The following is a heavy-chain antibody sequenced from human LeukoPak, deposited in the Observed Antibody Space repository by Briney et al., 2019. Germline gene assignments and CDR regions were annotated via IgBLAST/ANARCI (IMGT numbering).Heavy chain of an antibody. CDR1: GYTFTSYD. CDR3: ARVTIRGYADAFDI. Sequence: ASVKVSCKASGYTFTSYDINWVRQATGQGLEWMGWMNPNSGNTGYAQKFRGRVTMTRNTSISTAYMELSSLRSEDTAVYYCARVTIRGYADAFDIWGQGTMVTVSS. CDR2: MNPNSGNT. D-gene: IGHD5-12*01. J-gene: IGHJ3*02. V-gene: IGHV1-8*01.